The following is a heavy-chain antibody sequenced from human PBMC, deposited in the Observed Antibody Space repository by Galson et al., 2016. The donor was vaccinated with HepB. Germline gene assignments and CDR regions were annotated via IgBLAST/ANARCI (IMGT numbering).Heavy chain of an antibody. CDR3: VQGSTAPAV. Sequence: SLRLSCAASGFTFSNYGMTWVRQAPGKGLEVVSSISRSGDSTDYADSVKGRFTISRDDSKNTLSLQMNSLTADDTAIYYCVQGSTAPAVWSQGTRVTVSS. CDR1: GFTFSNYG. CDR2: ISRSGDST. D-gene: IGHD1-26*01. V-gene: IGHV3-23*01. J-gene: IGHJ4*02.